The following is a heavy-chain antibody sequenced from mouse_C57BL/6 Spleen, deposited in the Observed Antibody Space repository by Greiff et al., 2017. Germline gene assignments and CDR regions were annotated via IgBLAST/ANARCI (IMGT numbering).Heavy chain of an antibody. Sequence: QVQLQQPGAELVKPGASVKLSCKASGYTFTSSWMDWLKQRPGQGLEWIGMIHPNSGSTNYNEKFKSKATLTVDQSSSTAYMQISSLTSEDSAVYNCAREYYGSSSYYVYYWGQGTTLTVSS. CDR1: GYTFTSSW. J-gene: IGHJ2*01. CDR2: IHPNSGST. D-gene: IGHD1-1*01. V-gene: IGHV1-64*01. CDR3: AREYYGSSSYYVYY.